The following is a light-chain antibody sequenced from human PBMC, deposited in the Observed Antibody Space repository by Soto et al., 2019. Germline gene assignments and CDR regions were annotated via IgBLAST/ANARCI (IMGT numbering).Light chain of an antibody. CDR3: QQYGSSPRT. CDR2: GAS. Sequence: EIVMTQSPATLSVSPGERATLSCRASQSVSSNLAWYQQKPGQAPRLLIYGASNRATGFPDRFSGSGSGTDFTLTITRLEPEDFAVYFCQQYGSSPRTFGQGTKVDIK. V-gene: IGKV3-20*01. J-gene: IGKJ1*01. CDR1: QSVSSN.